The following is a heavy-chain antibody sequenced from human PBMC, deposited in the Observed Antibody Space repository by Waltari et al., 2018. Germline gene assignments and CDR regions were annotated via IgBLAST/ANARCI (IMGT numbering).Heavy chain of an antibody. J-gene: IGHJ5*02. V-gene: IGHV4-59*01. CDR1: GASITSYY. Sequence: QVQLQESGPGLVKPSETLSLTCTGSGASITSYYWSWIRQSPGKGLEWIGDISYSGRTDYGPSLKSRITISLDTSKNQFSLKLTSVTAADTAVYYCARERSWFDPWGPGTLVTVSS. CDR2: ISYSGRT. CDR3: ARERSWFDP.